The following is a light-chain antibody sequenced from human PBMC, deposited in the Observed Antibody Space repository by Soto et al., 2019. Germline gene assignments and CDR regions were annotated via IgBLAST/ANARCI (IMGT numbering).Light chain of an antibody. CDR3: QQYGRLPIT. CDR2: GAS. V-gene: IGKV3-15*01. CDR1: QSVSSN. J-gene: IGKJ5*01. Sequence: EIVMTQSPATLSVSPGERATLSCRASQSVSSNLAWYQQKPGQAPRLLIYGASTRATGIPARFSGSGSGTDFTLTISSLEPEDFGVYFCQQYGRLPITFGQGTRLEIK.